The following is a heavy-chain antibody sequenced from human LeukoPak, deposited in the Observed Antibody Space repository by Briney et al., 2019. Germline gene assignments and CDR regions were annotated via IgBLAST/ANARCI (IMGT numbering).Heavy chain of an antibody. J-gene: IGHJ3*01. CDR1: GFTFTDYY. V-gene: IGHV1-2*02. Sequence: ASVKVSCKASGFTFTDYYLHWVRQAPGQGLEWMGWINPNIGGTNYAQKFQGRVTMTGDKSISTVYMDLSSLRSDDTAVYYCASRQRDGPTQYVFDVWGQGTMVTVSS. CDR3: ASRQRDGPTQYVFDV. D-gene: IGHD5-24*01. CDR2: INPNIGGT.